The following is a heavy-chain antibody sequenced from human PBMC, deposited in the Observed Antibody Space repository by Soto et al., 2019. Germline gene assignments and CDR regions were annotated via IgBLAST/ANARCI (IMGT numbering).Heavy chain of an antibody. D-gene: IGHD6-6*01. CDR1: RGSFSSYA. CDR3: ARGDSSSSSRYPDAYYYYYYGMDV. V-gene: IGHV1-69*13. Sequence: ASVKVSCKGSRGSFSSYAISWVRQAPGQGLEWMGGIIPIFGTANYAQKFQGRVTITADESTSTAYMELSSLRSEDTAVYYCARGDSSSSSRYPDAYYYYYYGMDVWGQGTTVTVSS. CDR2: IIPIFGTA. J-gene: IGHJ6*02.